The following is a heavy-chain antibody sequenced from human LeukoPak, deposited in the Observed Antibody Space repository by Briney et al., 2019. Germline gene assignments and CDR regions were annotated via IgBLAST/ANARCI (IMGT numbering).Heavy chain of an antibody. CDR3: ARAVGATNHLDY. Sequence: ASVKVSCKASGYTFTSYEINWVRQATGRGLEWMGWMNPNSGNTGSAQKFQGRLTMTRNKSISTAYMELSSLRSEDTAVYFCARAVGATNHLDYWGQGTLVTVSS. J-gene: IGHJ4*02. D-gene: IGHD1-26*01. V-gene: IGHV1-8*01. CDR2: MNPNSGNT. CDR1: GYTFTSYE.